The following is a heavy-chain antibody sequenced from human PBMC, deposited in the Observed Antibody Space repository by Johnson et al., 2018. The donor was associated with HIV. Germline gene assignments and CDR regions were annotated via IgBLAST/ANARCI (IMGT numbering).Heavy chain of an antibody. D-gene: IGHD3-10*01. CDR3: ARPLGFGTEDAFDI. V-gene: IGHV3-23*04. CDR1: GFTFSSSA. J-gene: IGHJ3*02. Sequence: VQLVESGGGVVHPGKSLRLSCAASGFTFSSSAMHWVRQAPGKGLEWVSTIVGSGGSTYYADSVKGRFTISRDNSKKTLNLQMHSIRAGDTAVYYCARPLGFGTEDAFDIWGQGTMVTVSS. CDR2: IVGSGGST.